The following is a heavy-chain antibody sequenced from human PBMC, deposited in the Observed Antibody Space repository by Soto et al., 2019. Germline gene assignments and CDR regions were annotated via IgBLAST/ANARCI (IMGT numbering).Heavy chain of an antibody. CDR3: TTDLYGYCSSTSCYPRGPFDY. D-gene: IGHD2-2*01. CDR1: GFTFSNAW. CDR2: IKSKTDGGTT. J-gene: IGHJ4*02. V-gene: IGHV3-15*01. Sequence: GGSLRLSCAASGFTFSNAWMSWVRQAPGKGLEWVGRIKSKTDGGTTDYAAPVKGRFTISRDDSKNTLYLQMNSLKTEDTAVYYCTTDLYGYCSSTSCYPRGPFDYWGQGTLVTVSS.